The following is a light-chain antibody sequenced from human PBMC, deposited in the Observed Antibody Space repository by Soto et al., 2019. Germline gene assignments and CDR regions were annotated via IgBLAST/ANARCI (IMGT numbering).Light chain of an antibody. Sequence: EIVLAQSPGTLSLSPGERATLSCRASQTISSRYLTWYQQKSGQVPRLLIYGASSRATGIPDRLSGSGSGTDFTLTISRLEPEDVAVYYCHHSGNSHGTFGQGTKMEIK. J-gene: IGKJ1*01. CDR3: HHSGNSHGT. CDR1: QTISSRY. V-gene: IGKV3-20*01. CDR2: GAS.